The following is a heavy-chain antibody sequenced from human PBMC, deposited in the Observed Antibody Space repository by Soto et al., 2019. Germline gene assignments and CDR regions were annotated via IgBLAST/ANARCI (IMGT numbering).Heavy chain of an antibody. CDR1: GFIVSSYY. CDR3: VRVWRLVGRYGMDV. CDR2: ISGGSAYI. V-gene: IGHV3-21*01. J-gene: IGHJ6*02. Sequence: SLRLSCVGPGFIVSSYYMNWVRQAPGKGLEWVSSISGGSAYIYYADSVKGRFTISRDNAKNSLYLEMNSLRVEDTAVYYCVRVWRLVGRYGMDVWGQGTTVTVSS. D-gene: IGHD6-25*01.